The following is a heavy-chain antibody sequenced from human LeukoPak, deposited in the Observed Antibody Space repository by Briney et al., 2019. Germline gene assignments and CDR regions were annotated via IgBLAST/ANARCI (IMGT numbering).Heavy chain of an antibody. CDR3: ARQRYYGSGSYSLNWFDP. J-gene: IGHJ5*02. V-gene: IGHV4-39*01. Sequence: SETLALTRTVSGGSNSRSSFYWGWIRQPPGKGLEWIGSIYYCETTYYNPSLKRRVTISVDTSKNQFSLRLSSVTAADTAVYYCARQRYYGSGSYSLNWFDPWGQGTLVTVSS. CDR1: GGSNSRSSFY. D-gene: IGHD3-10*01. CDR2: IYYCETT.